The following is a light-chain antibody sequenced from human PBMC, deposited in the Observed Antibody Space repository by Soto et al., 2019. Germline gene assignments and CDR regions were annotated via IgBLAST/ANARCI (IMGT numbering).Light chain of an antibody. CDR2: AAS. J-gene: IGKJ4*01. Sequence: AIRMTQSPSSFSASTGDRVTISCRASQGISSNLAWYQEKPGKAPKFLIYAASTVQSGVPSRFSGSGSRTDFTLTITYLQSEDFATYYCQQYYSYPLTFGGGTKVEIK. V-gene: IGKV1-8*01. CDR3: QQYYSYPLT. CDR1: QGISSN.